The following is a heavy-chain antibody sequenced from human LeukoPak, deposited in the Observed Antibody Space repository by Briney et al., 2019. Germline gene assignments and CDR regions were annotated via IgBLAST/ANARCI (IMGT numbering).Heavy chain of an antibody. CDR3: ASVYSYGWFDY. D-gene: IGHD5-18*01. J-gene: IGHJ5*01. V-gene: IGHV3-30-3*01. CDR1: GFTFSSYA. CDR2: ISYDGSNK. Sequence: GGSLRLSCAASGFTFSSYAMHWVRQAPGKGLEWVAVISYDGSNKYYADSVKGRFTISRGNSKNTLYLQMNSLRAEDTAVYYCASVYSYGWFDYWGQGTLVTVSS.